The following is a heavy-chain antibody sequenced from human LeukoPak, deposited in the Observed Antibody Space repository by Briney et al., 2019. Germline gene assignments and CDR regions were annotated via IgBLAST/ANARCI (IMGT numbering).Heavy chain of an antibody. Sequence: GESLKISCKGSGYTFTSYWIGWVRQMPGKGLEWMGIIYPGDSDTRYSPSFQGQVTISVDKSISTAYLQWSSLKASDTAMYYCARQRSDTAMVTPGEFDYWGQGTLVTVSS. CDR3: ARQRSDTAMVTPGEFDY. J-gene: IGHJ4*02. D-gene: IGHD5-18*01. CDR1: GYTFTSYW. V-gene: IGHV5-51*01. CDR2: IYPGDSDT.